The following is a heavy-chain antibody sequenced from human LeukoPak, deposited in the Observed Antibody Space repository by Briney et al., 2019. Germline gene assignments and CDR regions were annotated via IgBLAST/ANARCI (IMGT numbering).Heavy chain of an antibody. V-gene: IGHV4-59*01. CDR2: INYSGST. J-gene: IGHJ6*03. D-gene: IGHD3-22*01. CDR1: GGSTSAYY. CDR3: ARRYYYDISGYYYYYMDV. Sequence: SETLSLTCTVPGGSTSAYYWTWIRQPPGKGLEWIAYINYSGSTKYNPSLQSRVAMSIDTSKNQFSLRLSSVTAADTAVYYCARRYYYDISGYYYYYMDVWGKGTTVTVSS.